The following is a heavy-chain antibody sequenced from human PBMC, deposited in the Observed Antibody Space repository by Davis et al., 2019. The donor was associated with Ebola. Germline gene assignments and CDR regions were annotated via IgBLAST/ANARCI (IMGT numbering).Heavy chain of an antibody. CDR1: GGSISSSSYY. D-gene: IGHD2-15*01. CDR3: ARLEYCSGGSCYSMSHWYFEL. Sequence: SETLSLTCTVSGGSISSSSYYWGWIRQPPGKGLEWIGSIYYSGSTYYNPSLKSRVTISVDTSKNQFSLKLSSVTAADTAVYYCARLEYCSGGSCYSMSHWYFELWGRGTLVTVSS. CDR2: IYYSGST. V-gene: IGHV4-39*01. J-gene: IGHJ2*01.